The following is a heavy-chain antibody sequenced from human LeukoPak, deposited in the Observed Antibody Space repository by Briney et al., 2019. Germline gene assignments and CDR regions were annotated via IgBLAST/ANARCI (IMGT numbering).Heavy chain of an antibody. D-gene: IGHD3-16*01. CDR1: GGTFSSYA. J-gene: IGHJ4*02. CDR2: IIPIFGTA. CDR3: ATPYYDYVWGTYGY. V-gene: IGHV1-69*06. Sequence: ASVKVSCKASGGTFSSYAISWVRQAPGQGLEWMGGIIPIFGTANYAQKFQGRVTMTEDTSTDTAYMELSSLRSEDTAVYYCATPYYDYVWGTYGYWGQGTLVTVSS.